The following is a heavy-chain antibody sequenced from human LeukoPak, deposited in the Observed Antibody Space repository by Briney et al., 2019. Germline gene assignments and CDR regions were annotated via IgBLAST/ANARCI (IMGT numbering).Heavy chain of an antibody. D-gene: IGHD5-24*01. CDR2: IYTSGST. CDR1: GGSISSGSYY. CDR3: ARGVYNLALVFDY. V-gene: IGHV4-61*02. Sequence: PSQTLSLTCTVSGGSISSGSYYWSWIRQPAGKGLEWIGRIYTSGSTNYNPSLKTRVTVSSDTSKNQFSLRLSSVTAADPAVYYCARGVYNLALVFDYWGQGSLVTVSS. J-gene: IGHJ4*02.